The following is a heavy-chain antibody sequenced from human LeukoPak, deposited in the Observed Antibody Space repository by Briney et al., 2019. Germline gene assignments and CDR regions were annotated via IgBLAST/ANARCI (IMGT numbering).Heavy chain of an antibody. Sequence: PSETLSLTCAVSGYSISNNYYWVWIRQPPGKGLEWIGEINHSGSTNYNPSLKSRVTISVDTSKNQFSLKLSSVTAADTAVYYCARGRGYWIGRSGSPGRNYYMDVWGKGTTVTVSS. CDR2: INHSGST. J-gene: IGHJ6*03. CDR3: ARGRGYWIGRSGSPGRNYYMDV. CDR1: GYSISNNYY. V-gene: IGHV4-34*01. D-gene: IGHD3-10*01.